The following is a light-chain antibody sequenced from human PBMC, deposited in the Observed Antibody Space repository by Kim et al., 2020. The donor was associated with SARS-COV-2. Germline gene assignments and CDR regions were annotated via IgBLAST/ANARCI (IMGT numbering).Light chain of an antibody. CDR1: QSVTNN. Sequence: SPGETATLSCRASQSVTNNLAWYQQKPGQAPRLLIYGASTRAAAIPARFSGSGSGTEFSLTINSLQSEDFAVYYCQQYSNWPPLTFGGGTRVEIK. CDR3: QQYSNWPPLT. J-gene: IGKJ4*01. V-gene: IGKV3-15*01. CDR2: GAS.